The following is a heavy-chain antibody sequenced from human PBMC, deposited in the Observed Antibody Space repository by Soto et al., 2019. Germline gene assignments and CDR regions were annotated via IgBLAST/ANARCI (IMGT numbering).Heavy chain of an antibody. CDR3: ARGDYCSGGSCYGWFDP. J-gene: IGHJ5*02. CDR2: ISAYNGNT. V-gene: IGHV1-18*01. D-gene: IGHD2-15*01. Sequence: ASVKVSCKASGYTFTSYGISWVRQAPGQGLEWMGWISAYNGNTNYAQKLQGRVTMTTDTSTSTAYMELRSLRSDDTAVYYCARGDYCSGGSCYGWFDPWGQGTLVTVSS. CDR1: GYTFTSYG.